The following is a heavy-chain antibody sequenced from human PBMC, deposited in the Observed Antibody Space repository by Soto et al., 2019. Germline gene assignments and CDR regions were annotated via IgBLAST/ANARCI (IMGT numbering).Heavy chain of an antibody. CDR3: ARVNGGVLDY. CDR1: GGSVSSGSYY. D-gene: IGHD2-8*02. V-gene: IGHV4-61*01. CDR2: IDVSGST. J-gene: IGHJ4*02. Sequence: SETLSLTCTVSGGSVSSGSYYWSWIRQPPGKGLEWMGYIDVSGSTYYNPSLKSRVTISIDRSKNRFSLNLNSVTAADTAMFYCARVNGGVLDYWGQGTLVTV.